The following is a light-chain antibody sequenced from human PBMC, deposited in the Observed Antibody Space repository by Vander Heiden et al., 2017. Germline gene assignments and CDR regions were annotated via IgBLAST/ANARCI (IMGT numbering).Light chain of an antibody. Sequence: SYVLTQPPSVSVAPGQTARTSCGGNNIRSKSINWYQQKSGQAPVLVVYDDTDRPSGIPERFSGSKSGHTATLTITGVEAGDEADYYCQTYDISSDYVFGTGTMVTVL. J-gene: IGLJ1*01. V-gene: IGLV3-21*02. CDR1: NIRSKS. CDR2: DDT. CDR3: QTYDISSDYV.